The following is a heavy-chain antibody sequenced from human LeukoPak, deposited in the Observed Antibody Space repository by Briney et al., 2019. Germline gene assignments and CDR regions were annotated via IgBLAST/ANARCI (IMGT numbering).Heavy chain of an antibody. CDR2: ITPNADRT. CDR3: AIMHGYYDGSGYWVQ. J-gene: IGHJ1*01. Sequence: GGSLRLSCAASGFTFGSYGMSWVRQAPGKGLEWVSFITPNADRTPYADSVEGRFTISRDNPRNTLYMQMNSLRDEDTALYYCAIMHGYYDGSGYWVQWGQGTLVTVSS. CDR1: GFTFGSYG. D-gene: IGHD3-22*01. V-gene: IGHV3-23*01.